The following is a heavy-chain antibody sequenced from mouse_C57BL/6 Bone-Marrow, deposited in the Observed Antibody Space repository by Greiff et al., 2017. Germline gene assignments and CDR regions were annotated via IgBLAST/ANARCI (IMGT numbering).Heavy chain of an antibody. V-gene: IGHV1-64*01. CDR2: IHPNSGST. CDR1: GYTFTSYW. D-gene: IGHD4-1*01. J-gene: IGHJ3*01. CDR3: AREVNWGPLAY. Sequence: QVQLKQPGAELVKPGASVKLSCKASGYTFTSYWMHWVKQRPGQGLEWIGMIHPNSGSTNYNEKFKSKATLTVDKSSSTAYMQLSSLTSEDSAVYYCAREVNWGPLAYWGQGTLVTVSA.